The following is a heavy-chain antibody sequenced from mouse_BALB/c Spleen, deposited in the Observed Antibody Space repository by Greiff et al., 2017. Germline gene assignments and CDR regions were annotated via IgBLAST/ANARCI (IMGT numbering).Heavy chain of an antibody. CDR2: ISYSGST. J-gene: IGHJ1*01. V-gene: IGHV3-8*02. Sequence: EVKVEESGPSLVKPSQTLSLTCSVTGDSITSGYWNWIRKFPGNKLEYMGYISYSGSTYYNPSLKSRISITRDTSKNQYYLQLNSVTTEDTATYYCARYPNYYGSSWYFDVWGAGTTVTVSS. D-gene: IGHD1-1*01. CDR1: GDSITSGY. CDR3: ARYPNYYGSSWYFDV.